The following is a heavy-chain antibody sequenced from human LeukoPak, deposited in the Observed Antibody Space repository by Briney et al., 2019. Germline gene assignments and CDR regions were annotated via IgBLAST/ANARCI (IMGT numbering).Heavy chain of an antibody. CDR3: AADPRYYCSSTSCSHPHYYYYMDV. Sequence: GASVKVSCKASGYIFTGYYIHWVRQAPGQGLEWMGWINPNSGGTKYAQKFQGWVTMTRDTSISTAYMELSSLRSEDTAVYYCAADPRYYCSSTSCSHPHYYYYMDVWGKGTTVTVSS. V-gene: IGHV1-2*04. D-gene: IGHD2-2*01. CDR2: INPNSGGT. J-gene: IGHJ6*03. CDR1: GYIFTGYY.